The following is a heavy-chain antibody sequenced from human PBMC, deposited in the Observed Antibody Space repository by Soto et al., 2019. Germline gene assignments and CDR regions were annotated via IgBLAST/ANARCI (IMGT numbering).Heavy chain of an antibody. Sequence: QITLKESGPTLVKPTQTLTLTCTFSGFSLSTSGVGVGWIRQPPGKALAWLALLYWDDDKRYRPSLKSRLTISKDTSKTQVVLTMTNMDPVDTATYYCAGGQDADAFDIWGQGTMVTVSS. D-gene: IGHD2-15*01. V-gene: IGHV2-5*02. J-gene: IGHJ3*02. CDR3: AGGQDADAFDI. CDR1: GFSLSTSGVG. CDR2: LYWDDDK.